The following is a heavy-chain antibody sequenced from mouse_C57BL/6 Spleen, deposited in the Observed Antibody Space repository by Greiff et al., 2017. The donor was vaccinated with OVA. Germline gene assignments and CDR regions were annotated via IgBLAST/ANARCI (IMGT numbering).Heavy chain of an antibody. CDR2: ILPSIGRT. V-gene: IGHV15-2*01. J-gene: IGHJ3*01. Sequence: VQLQQSGSELRSPGSSVKLSCKDFDSEVFPIAYMSWVRQKPGHGFEWIGGILPSIGRTIYGEKFEDKATLDADTLSNTAYLELNSLTSEDSAICYCARPGSGDTEFAYWGQGTLVTVSA. CDR1: DSEVFPIAY. CDR3: ARPGSGDTEFAY. D-gene: IGHD1-1*01.